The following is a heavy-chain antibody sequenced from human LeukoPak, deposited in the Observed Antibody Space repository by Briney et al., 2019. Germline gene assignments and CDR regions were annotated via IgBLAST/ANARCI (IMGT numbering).Heavy chain of an antibody. CDR2: ISGYNGYT. Sequence: ASVKVSCKASGYTFTRYGISWVRQAPGQGLEWMGWISGYNGYTRYAQKFQGRVTMTTDTSTSTAYMELRSLRSDDTAIYYCARIGGGYYDSTGYPYYFDYWGQGTLVTVSS. CDR1: GYTFTRYG. D-gene: IGHD3-22*01. V-gene: IGHV1-18*01. CDR3: ARIGGGYYDSTGYPYYFDY. J-gene: IGHJ4*02.